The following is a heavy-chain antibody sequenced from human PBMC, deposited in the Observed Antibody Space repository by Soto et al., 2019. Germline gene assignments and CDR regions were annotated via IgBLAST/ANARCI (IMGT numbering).Heavy chain of an antibody. V-gene: IGHV3-23*01. CDR3: AKDYLYYYDCSGLFAY. CDR2: ISGSGGST. CDR1: GFTVSSYA. J-gene: IGHJ4*02. Sequence: GWSLRLSCAASGFTVSSYAMSWVRQAPRKGLEWVSAISGSGGSTYYADSVKGRFTISRDNSKNTLYLQMNSLRAEDTAVYYCAKDYLYYYDCSGLFAYWGQGTPGTVSS. D-gene: IGHD3-22*01.